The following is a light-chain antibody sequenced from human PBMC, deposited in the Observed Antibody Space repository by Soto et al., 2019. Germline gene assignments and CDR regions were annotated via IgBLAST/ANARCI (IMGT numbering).Light chain of an antibody. CDR1: SSNIGSNT. V-gene: IGLV1-44*01. Sequence: QLVLTRPPSASGTPGQRVTISCSGSSSNIGSNTVNWYQQLPGTAPKLLIYSNNQRPSGVPDRFSGSKSGTSASLAISGLQSEDEADYYCAAWDDSLNGLVVFGGGTKLTVL. J-gene: IGLJ2*01. CDR2: SNN. CDR3: AAWDDSLNGLVV.